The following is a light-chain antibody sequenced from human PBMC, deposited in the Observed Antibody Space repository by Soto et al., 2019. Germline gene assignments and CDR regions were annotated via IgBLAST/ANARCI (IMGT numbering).Light chain of an antibody. CDR1: QNINNY. J-gene: IGKJ5*01. Sequence: DIQMTQSPSSLSASVGERVTITSQASQNINNYLNWYQPXPGRAPKVLIYDASNLEAGDPSRFRGSGSGTDFTFTISRLQPEDIATYYCQQYENLPTFCQGTRLEIK. V-gene: IGKV1-33*01. CDR3: QQYENLPT. CDR2: DAS.